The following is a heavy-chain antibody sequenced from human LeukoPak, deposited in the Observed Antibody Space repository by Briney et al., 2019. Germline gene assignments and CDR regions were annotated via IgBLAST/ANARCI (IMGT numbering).Heavy chain of an antibody. CDR2: ISSSSSTI. Sequence: PGGSLRLSCAASGFTFSSYSMNWVRQAPGKGLEWVSYISSSSSTIYYADSVKGRFTISRDNAKNSLYLQMNSLRAEDTAVYYCARDLNGGYSGSWFPFDYWGQGTLVTVSS. V-gene: IGHV3-48*04. J-gene: IGHJ4*02. CDR3: ARDLNGGYSGSWFPFDY. D-gene: IGHD6-13*01. CDR1: GFTFSSYS.